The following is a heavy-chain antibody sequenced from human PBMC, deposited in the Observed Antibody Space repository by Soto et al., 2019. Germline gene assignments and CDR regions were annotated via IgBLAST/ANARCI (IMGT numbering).Heavy chain of an antibody. D-gene: IGHD3-9*01. V-gene: IGHV3-48*03. CDR3: ARVQDYDILSGSHGYGMDV. CDR2: ISKSGSTK. Sequence: LRLSCAASGFTFRSYEMNWVRQAPGKGLEWLSYISKSGSTKYYADSVKGRFTISRDNARNSLYLQMTSLRAEDTAVYYCARVQDYDILSGSHGYGMDVWGPGTTVTVSS. CDR1: GFTFRSYE. J-gene: IGHJ6*02.